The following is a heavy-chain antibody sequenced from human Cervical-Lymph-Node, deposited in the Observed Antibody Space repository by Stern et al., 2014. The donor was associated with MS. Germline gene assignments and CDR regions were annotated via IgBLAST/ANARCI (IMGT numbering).Heavy chain of an antibody. J-gene: IGHJ4*02. CDR1: GGSISSTNYY. CDR3: ARRVFGAVYFDY. V-gene: IGHV4-39*01. D-gene: IGHD3-3*01. CDR2: IYYSGTT. Sequence: QLQLQESGPGLVKPSETLSLTCTVSGGSISSTNYYWTWIRQPPGKGLEWIGSIYYSGTTYSSPSLKSRVTISVGPSTTQFPLKLSSVTAADTAVYYCARRVFGAVYFDYWGQGTLVTVSS.